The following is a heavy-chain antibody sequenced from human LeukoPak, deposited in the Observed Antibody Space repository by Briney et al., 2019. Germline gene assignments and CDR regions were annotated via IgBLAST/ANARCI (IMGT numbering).Heavy chain of an antibody. CDR2: ISSSSSTI. Sequence: GGSLRLSCAASGFTFSSYSMNWVRQAPGKGVEWVSFISSSSSTIYYADSVKGRFTISRDNAKNSLYLQMNSLRAEDTAVYDCARDRGGSYSAIDYWGQGTLVTVSS. D-gene: IGHD1-26*01. CDR3: ARDRGGSYSAIDY. V-gene: IGHV3-48*04. J-gene: IGHJ4*02. CDR1: GFTFSSYS.